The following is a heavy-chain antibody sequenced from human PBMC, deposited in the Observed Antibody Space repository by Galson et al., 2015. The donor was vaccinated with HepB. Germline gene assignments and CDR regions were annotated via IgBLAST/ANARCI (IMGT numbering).Heavy chain of an antibody. Sequence: SVKVSCQASGGTFSIYSVSWVRQAPGQGLEWMGRIIPSLGVAKYAQKFQGRVTITADKFSNRALLELNSLRSEDTAVYYCATLGYYFDYWGQGTLVTVSS. V-gene: IGHV1-69*02. CDR2: IIPSLGVA. CDR3: ATLGYYFDY. CDR1: GGTFSIYS. J-gene: IGHJ4*02. D-gene: IGHD3-16*01.